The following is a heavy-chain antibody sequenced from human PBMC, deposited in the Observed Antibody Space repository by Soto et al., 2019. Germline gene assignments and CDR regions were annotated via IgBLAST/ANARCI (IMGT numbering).Heavy chain of an antibody. Sequence: SETLSLTCTVSGGSISSGGYYWSWIRQHPGKGLEWIGYIYYSGSTYYNPSLKSRVTISVDTSKNQFSLKLSSVTAADTAVYYCARDSVDRLRPRSYYYYYYGMDVWGQGTTVTVSS. CDR3: ARDSVDRLRPRSYYYYYYGMDV. V-gene: IGHV4-31*03. J-gene: IGHJ6*02. D-gene: IGHD4-17*01. CDR1: GGSISSGGYY. CDR2: IYYSGST.